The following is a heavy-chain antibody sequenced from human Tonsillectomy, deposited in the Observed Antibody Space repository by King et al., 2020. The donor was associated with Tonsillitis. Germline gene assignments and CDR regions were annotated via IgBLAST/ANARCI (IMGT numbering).Heavy chain of an antibody. J-gene: IGHJ3*02. Sequence: VQLVESGGGLVEPGGSLRLSCTASGFIFSGYSMNWVRQAPGTGPEWGSSISPNSDYIYYANPLGGRFTVSRDNAKNSLYLQMNSLGAEDTAVYYCARGNSGSYQRDDALDIWGRGTRVTVSA. CDR3: ARGNSGSYQRDDALDI. CDR2: ISPNSDYI. CDR1: GFIFSGYS. D-gene: IGHD1-26*01. V-gene: IGHV3-21*01.